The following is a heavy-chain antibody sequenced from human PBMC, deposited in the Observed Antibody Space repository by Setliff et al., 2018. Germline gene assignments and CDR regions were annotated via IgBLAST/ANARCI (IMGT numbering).Heavy chain of an antibody. D-gene: IGHD3-10*01. CDR3: ARASRFGTIKYRGVYYMDV. J-gene: IGHJ6*03. CDR1: GYTFTTYA. CDR2: INTNTGNP. V-gene: IGHV7-4-1*02. Sequence: KVSCKASGYTFTTYAISWMRQAPGQGLEWMGWINTNTGNPSYAQGFTGRFVFSLDTSVSTAYLQISSLKAEDTALYYCARASRFGTIKYRGVYYMDVWGKGTTVTV.